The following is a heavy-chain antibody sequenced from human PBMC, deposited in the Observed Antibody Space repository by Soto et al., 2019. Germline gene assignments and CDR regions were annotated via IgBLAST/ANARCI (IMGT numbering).Heavy chain of an antibody. V-gene: IGHV4-59*01. J-gene: IGHJ5*02. D-gene: IGHD6-13*01. CDR2: IYYSGST. CDR1: GGSISSYY. Sequence: SETLCLTCTVSGGSISSYYWSWIRQPPGKGLEWIGYIYYSGSTNYNPSLKSRVTISVDTSKNQFSLKLSSVTAEDTAVYYCARLTAMEDFQYSSSWYKPRWLDPWGQGTLVTVSS. CDR3: ARLTAMEDFQYSSSWYKPRWLDP.